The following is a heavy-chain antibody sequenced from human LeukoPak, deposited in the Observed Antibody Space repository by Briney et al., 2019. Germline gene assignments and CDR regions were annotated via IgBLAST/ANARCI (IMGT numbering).Heavy chain of an antibody. V-gene: IGHV3-30*18. D-gene: IGHD6-19*01. CDR3: AKDHSGWYNYYGMDV. Sequence: PGRSLRLSCAASGFTFSSYGMHWVRQAPGKGLEWVAVISYDGSNKYYADSVKGRFTISRDNSKNTLYLQMNSLRAEDTAVYYCAKDHSGWYNYYGMDVWGQGTTVTVSS. CDR1: GFTFSSYG. CDR2: ISYDGSNK. J-gene: IGHJ6*02.